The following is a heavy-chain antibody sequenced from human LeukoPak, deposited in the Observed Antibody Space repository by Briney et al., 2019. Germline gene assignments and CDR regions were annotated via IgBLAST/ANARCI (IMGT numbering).Heavy chain of an antibody. CDR1: GYTFTGYY. D-gene: IGHD3-22*01. V-gene: IGHV1-2*02. CDR2: INPNSGGT. Sequence: GASVKVSCKAPGYTFTGYYMHWVRQAPGQGLEWMGWINPNSGGTNYAQKFQGRVTMTRDTSISTAYMELSRLRSDDTAVYYCARDYYGLPNYYYYMDVWGKGTTVTVSS. J-gene: IGHJ6*03. CDR3: ARDYYGLPNYYYYMDV.